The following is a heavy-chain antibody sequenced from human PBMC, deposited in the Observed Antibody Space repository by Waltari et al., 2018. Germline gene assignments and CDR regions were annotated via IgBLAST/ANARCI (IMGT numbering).Heavy chain of an antibody. Sequence: QVQLVQSGAEVKKPGASVKVSCQASGYTFTGYYMHWVRQAPGQGLEWMGSINPHSGGTDFAQKFQGRGPMTRDPYISTAYMVLTRLRSDDTAVYYFASDKAVAARDYYGMDVWGQGPTVTVSS. J-gene: IGHJ6*02. V-gene: IGHV1-2*02. D-gene: IGHD6-19*01. CDR3: ASDKAVAARDYYGMDV. CDR2: INPHSGGT. CDR1: GYTFTGYY.